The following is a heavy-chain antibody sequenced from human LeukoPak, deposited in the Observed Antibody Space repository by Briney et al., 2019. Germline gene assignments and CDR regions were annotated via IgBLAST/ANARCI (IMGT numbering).Heavy chain of an antibody. V-gene: IGHV1-69*04. CDR2: IIPTLGIA. Sequence: SVKVSCKASGGTFSSYAISWVRQAPGQGLEWMGRIIPTLGIANYAQKFQGRVTITADKSTSTAYMELSSLRSEDTAVYYCARDRGGGYSSGWFPTDWGQGTLVTVSS. J-gene: IGHJ4*02. D-gene: IGHD6-19*01. CDR3: ARDRGGGYSSGWFPTD. CDR1: GGTFSSYA.